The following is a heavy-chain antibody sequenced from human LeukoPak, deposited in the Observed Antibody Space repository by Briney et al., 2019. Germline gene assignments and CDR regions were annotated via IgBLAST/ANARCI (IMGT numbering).Heavy chain of an antibody. D-gene: IGHD5-12*01. V-gene: IGHV3-7*03. CDR1: GFTFSSYW. CDR2: IKEDGSVK. J-gene: IGHJ4*02. CDR3: ARDSTWRLDY. Sequence: GGSLRLSCTASGFTFSSYWMTWVRQPPGKGLEWVANIKEDGSVKYYVDSVKGRFSISRDNTKSALYLQMDSLRADDTAVYFCARDSTWRLDYWGQGTLITVSS.